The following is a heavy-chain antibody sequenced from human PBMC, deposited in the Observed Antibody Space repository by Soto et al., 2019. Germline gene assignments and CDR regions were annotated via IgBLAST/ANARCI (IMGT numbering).Heavy chain of an antibody. Sequence: SETLSLTCTVSGCSISSGGYYWSWIRQHPGKGLEWIGYIYYSGSTYYNPSLKSRVTISVDTSKNQFSLKLTSVAAADTAVYYCARSSTSANYFDYWGQGTLVTVS. CDR3: ARSSTSANYFDY. CDR1: GCSISSGGYY. J-gene: IGHJ4*02. CDR2: IYYSGST. D-gene: IGHD2-2*01. V-gene: IGHV4-31*03.